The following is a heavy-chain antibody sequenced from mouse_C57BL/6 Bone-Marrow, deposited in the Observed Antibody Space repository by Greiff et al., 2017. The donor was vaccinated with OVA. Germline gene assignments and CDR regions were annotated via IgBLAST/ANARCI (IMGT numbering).Heavy chain of an antibody. Sequence: VQLQQSGPGLVQPSQSLSITCTVSGFSLTSYGVHWVRQSPGKGLEWLGVIWSGGSTDYNAAFISRLSIRKDNSKSQVFFKMNSLQADDTAIYCCARKGGSWYFDVWGTGTTVTVSS. CDR2: IWSGGST. CDR1: GFSLTSYG. CDR3: ARKGGSWYFDV. J-gene: IGHJ1*03. V-gene: IGHV2-2*01.